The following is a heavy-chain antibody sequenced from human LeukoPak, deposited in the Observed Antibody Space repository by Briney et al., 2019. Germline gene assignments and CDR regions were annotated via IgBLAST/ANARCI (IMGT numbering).Heavy chain of an antibody. CDR3: ARESTYSSSWYPYFDY. D-gene: IGHD6-13*01. Sequence: GGSLRLSCAASGFTFSSYAMHWVRQAPGKGLEYVSAISSNGGSTYYANSVKGRFTISRDSSKNTLYLQMGSLRAEDMAVYYCARESTYSSSWYPYFDYWGQGTLVTVSS. CDR1: GFTFSSYA. CDR2: ISSNGGST. J-gene: IGHJ4*02. V-gene: IGHV3-64*01.